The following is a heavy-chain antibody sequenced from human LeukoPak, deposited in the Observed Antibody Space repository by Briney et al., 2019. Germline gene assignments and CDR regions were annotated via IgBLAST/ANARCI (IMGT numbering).Heavy chain of an antibody. D-gene: IGHD6-19*01. Sequence: ASVKVSCKASGGTFSSYAISWVRQAPGQGLEWMGRIIPILGIANYAQKFQGRVTITAGKSTSTAYMELSSLRSEDTAVYYCARDQYSSGLDYWGQGTLVTVSS. CDR3: ARDQYSSGLDY. CDR2: IIPILGIA. CDR1: GGTFSSYA. J-gene: IGHJ4*02. V-gene: IGHV1-69*04.